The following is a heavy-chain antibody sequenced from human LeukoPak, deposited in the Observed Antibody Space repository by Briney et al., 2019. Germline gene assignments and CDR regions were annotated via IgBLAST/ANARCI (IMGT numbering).Heavy chain of an antibody. CDR3: ARSQGYCSSTSCYKRMWFDP. CDR1: GFTFSSYA. J-gene: IGHJ5*02. D-gene: IGHD2-2*02. V-gene: IGHV3-23*01. CDR2: ISESGGST. Sequence: PGGSLRLSCAASGFTFSSYAMTWVRQAPGKGLEWVSGISESGGSTYYADSVKGRFTISRDKSKNTLYLQMNSLRAEDTAVYYCARSQGYCSSTSCYKRMWFDPWGQGTLVTVSS.